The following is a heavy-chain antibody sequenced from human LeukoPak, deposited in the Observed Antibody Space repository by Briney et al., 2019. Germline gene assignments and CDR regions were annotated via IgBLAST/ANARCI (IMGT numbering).Heavy chain of an antibody. CDR1: GGSISSTFYY. V-gene: IGHV4-39*01. D-gene: IGHD2-8*01. Sequence: SETLSLTCTVSGGSISSTFYYWGWIRQPPGKGLEWIGSINYSGSTYYNPSLKSRVTISVDTSKNQFSLKLSSVAAADTAVYYCARRRFVRGPDVVNPFDYWGQGTLVTVSS. CDR3: ARRRFVRGPDVVNPFDY. CDR2: INYSGST. J-gene: IGHJ4*02.